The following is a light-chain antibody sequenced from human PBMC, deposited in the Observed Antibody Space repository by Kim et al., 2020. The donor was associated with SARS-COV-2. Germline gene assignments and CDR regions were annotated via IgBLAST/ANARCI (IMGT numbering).Light chain of an antibody. CDR3: QS. CDR1: QSISSW. Sequence: QSPSTLSASVGDRVTITCRASQSISSWLAWYQQKPGKAPKLLIYKASSLESGVPSRFSGSGSGTEFTLTISSLQPDDFATYYCQSFGQGTKVDIK. J-gene: IGKJ1*01. CDR2: KAS. V-gene: IGKV1-5*03.